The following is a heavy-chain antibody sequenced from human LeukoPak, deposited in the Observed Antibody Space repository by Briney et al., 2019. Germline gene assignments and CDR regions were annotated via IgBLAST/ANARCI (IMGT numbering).Heavy chain of an antibody. D-gene: IGHD6-6*01. CDR3: ARHEGGAARDLDY. CDR2: VYYSGST. CDR1: DGSLSGHY. V-gene: IGHV4-59*08. Sequence: PSETLSLTCTVSDGSLSGHYWSWIRQPPGKGLESIGFVYYSGSTNYNPSLKGRVTISLDTSKNQFSLKLSSVTAADTAVYYCARHEGGAARDLDYWGQGTLVTVSS. J-gene: IGHJ4*02.